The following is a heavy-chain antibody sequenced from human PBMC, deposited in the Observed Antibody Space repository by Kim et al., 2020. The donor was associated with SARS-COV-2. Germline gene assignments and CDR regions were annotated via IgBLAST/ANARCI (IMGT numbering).Heavy chain of an antibody. Sequence: YVDSVKCRFTMSRDNAKNSLYLQMSSLRTEDTSIYYCAALDSVQVPGGIWGQGTLLTVSS. J-gene: IGHJ4*02. V-gene: IGHV3-7*01. D-gene: IGHD3-10*01. CDR3: AALDSVQVPGGI.